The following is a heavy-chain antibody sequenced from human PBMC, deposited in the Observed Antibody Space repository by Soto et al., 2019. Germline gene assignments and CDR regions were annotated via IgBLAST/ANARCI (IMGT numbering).Heavy chain of an antibody. D-gene: IGHD2-2*02. J-gene: IGHJ4*02. CDR1: GGSVSSGSYY. CDR3: ARDIHV. CDR2: IYYSGST. Sequence: QVQLQESGPGLVKPSETLSLTCTVSGGSVSSGSYYWSWIRQPPGKGLEWIVYIYYSGSTNYNPSLKRRVTIAVDTSKNQFSLKLSSVTAADTAWYYCARDIHVWVQGTLVTVSS. V-gene: IGHV4-61*01.